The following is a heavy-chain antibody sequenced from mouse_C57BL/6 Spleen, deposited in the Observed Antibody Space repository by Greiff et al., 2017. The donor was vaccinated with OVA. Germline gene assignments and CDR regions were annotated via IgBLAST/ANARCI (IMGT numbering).Heavy chain of an antibody. D-gene: IGHD2-4*01. V-gene: IGHV3-6*01. CDR2: ISYDGSN. Sequence: EVQLQESGPGLVKPSQSLSLPCSVTGYSITSGYYWNWIRQFPGNKLEWMGYISYDGSNNYNPSLKNRISITRDTSKNQFFLKLNSVTTEDTATYYCARYDYDVSYFDYWGQGTTLTVSS. CDR1: GYSITSGYY. CDR3: ARYDYDVSYFDY. J-gene: IGHJ2*01.